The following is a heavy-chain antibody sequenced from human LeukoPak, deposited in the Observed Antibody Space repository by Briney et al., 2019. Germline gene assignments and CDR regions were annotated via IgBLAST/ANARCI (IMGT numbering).Heavy chain of an antibody. Sequence: GPSVELSCKASGYTFTSYDINWVRQATGQGLEWMGWMNPNSGNTGYAQKFQGRVTITRNTSISTAYMELSSLRSEDTAVYYCARAEGLRLLEWLLAKPYYYYYYMDVWGKGTTVTVSS. V-gene: IGHV1-8*03. CDR3: ARAEGLRLLEWLLAKPYYYYYYMDV. CDR1: GYTFTSYD. D-gene: IGHD3-3*01. CDR2: MNPNSGNT. J-gene: IGHJ6*03.